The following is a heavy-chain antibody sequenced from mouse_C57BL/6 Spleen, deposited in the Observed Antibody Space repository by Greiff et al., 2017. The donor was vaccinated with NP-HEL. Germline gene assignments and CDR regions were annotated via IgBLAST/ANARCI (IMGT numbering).Heavy chain of an antibody. CDR2: ISSGSSTI. J-gene: IGHJ3*01. D-gene: IGHD3-2*01. V-gene: IGHV5-17*01. Sequence: DVMLVESGGGLVKPGGSLKLSCAASGFTFSDYGMHWVRQAPEKGLEWVAYISSGSSTIYYADTVKGRFTISRDNAKNTLFLQMTSLRSEDTAMYYCASRQPFAYWGQGTLVTVSA. CDR1: GFTFSDYG. CDR3: ASRQPFAY.